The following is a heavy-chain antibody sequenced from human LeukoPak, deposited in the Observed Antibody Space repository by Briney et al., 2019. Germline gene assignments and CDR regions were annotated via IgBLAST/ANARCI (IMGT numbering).Heavy chain of an antibody. V-gene: IGHV3-11*05. Sequence: GGSLRLSCAASRFTFSDYYMSWIRQAPGKGLEWVSYISDSSSYTNYADSVKGRFTISRDNAKNSLYLQMNSLRAEDTAVYYCAGVSSSRSFDYWGQGTLVTVSS. CDR1: RFTFSDYY. CDR3: AGVSSSRSFDY. J-gene: IGHJ4*02. CDR2: ISDSSSYT. D-gene: IGHD6-13*01.